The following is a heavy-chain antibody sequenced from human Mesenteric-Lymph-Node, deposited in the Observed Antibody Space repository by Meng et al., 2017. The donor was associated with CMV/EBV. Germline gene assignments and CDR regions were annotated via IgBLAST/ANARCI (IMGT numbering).Heavy chain of an antibody. Sequence: GESLKISCAASGFTFSSYWMHWVRQAPGKGLVWVSRINSDGSSTSYADSVKGRFTIARDNAKNTLYLLRNSLRAEDTAVYYCARDSPLPYYDFWSGQNYYYYYGMDVWGQGTTVTVSS. D-gene: IGHD3-3*01. J-gene: IGHJ6*02. CDR3: ARDSPLPYYDFWSGQNYYYYYGMDV. V-gene: IGHV3-74*01. CDR2: INSDGSST. CDR1: GFTFSSYW.